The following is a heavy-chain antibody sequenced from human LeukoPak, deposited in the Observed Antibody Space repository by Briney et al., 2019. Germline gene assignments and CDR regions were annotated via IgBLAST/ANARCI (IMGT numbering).Heavy chain of an antibody. V-gene: IGHV3-30-3*01. D-gene: IGHD6-13*01. CDR3: ARGELAAAGMFY. J-gene: IGHJ4*02. CDR2: ISYDGSNK. Sequence: WIRQPPGKGLEWVAVISYDGSNKYYADSVKGRFTISRDNSKNTLYLQMNSLRAEDTAVYYCARGELAAAGMFYWGQGTLVTVSS.